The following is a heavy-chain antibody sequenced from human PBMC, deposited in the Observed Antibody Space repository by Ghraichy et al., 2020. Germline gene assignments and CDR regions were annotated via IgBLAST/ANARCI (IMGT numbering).Heavy chain of an antibody. V-gene: IGHV3-23*01. CDR2: ISRSDGTT. CDR1: GFTFDTYA. CDR3: ATSCIDETCYSRDTDY. J-gene: IGHJ4*02. Sequence: GGSLRLSCLASGFTFDTYALTWVRQTPGQGLQWISSISRSDGTTHYIDSVKGRFTISRDNSKNTLYLQMNSLRAEDTAVYFCATSCIDETCYSRDTDYWGQGTLVTVSS. D-gene: IGHD3-10*01.